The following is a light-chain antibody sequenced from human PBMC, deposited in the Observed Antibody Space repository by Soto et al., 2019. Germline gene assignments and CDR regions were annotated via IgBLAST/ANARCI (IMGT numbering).Light chain of an antibody. J-gene: IGKJ5*01. CDR1: QSTSNY. CDR3: QQYYDSPLT. CDR2: AAS. V-gene: IGKV1-39*01. Sequence: DIQMTQSPSSLSASVGDRVTITCRASQSTSNYLNWYQQKPGKAPRLLIYAASTLQSGVPSRFSGSGSGTDFSLTISSVQAEDVAVYYCQQYYDSPLTFGQGTRLEI.